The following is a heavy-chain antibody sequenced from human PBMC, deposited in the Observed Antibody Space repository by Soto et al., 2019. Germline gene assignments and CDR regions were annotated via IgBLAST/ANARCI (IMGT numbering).Heavy chain of an antibody. CDR3: GRGKMRVMATKLRVECCVP. J-gene: IGHJ5*02. V-gene: IGHV1-69*01. D-gene: IGHD2-21*01. CDR1: GGTFNNHA. Sequence: QVQLVQSGAEVKKPGSSVKVSCKASGGTFNNHAINWVRQAPGQGLEWMGGIIPIFVTSKYAQKFQGRATVTADEATRTAYMELSIARSEDTAVQYCGRGKMRVMATKLRVECCVPWCQGTLVSVPS. CDR2: IIPIFVTS.